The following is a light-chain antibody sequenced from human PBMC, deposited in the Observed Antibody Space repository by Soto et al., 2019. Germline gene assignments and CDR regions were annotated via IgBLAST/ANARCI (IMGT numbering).Light chain of an antibody. CDR1: SSDVGGYNY. V-gene: IGLV2-14*01. CDR3: AAWDDSLNGWV. CDR2: EVS. J-gene: IGLJ3*02. Sequence: QSALTQPASVSGSPGQSITISCTGTSSDVGGYNYVSWYQQHPGKAPKLMIYEVSNRPSGVPDRFSGSKSGTSASLAISGLQSGDEADYYCAAWDDSLNGWVFGGGTKVTVL.